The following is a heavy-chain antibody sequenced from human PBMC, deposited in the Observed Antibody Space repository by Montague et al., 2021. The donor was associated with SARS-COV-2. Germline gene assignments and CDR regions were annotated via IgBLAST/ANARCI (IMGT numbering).Heavy chain of an antibody. J-gene: IGHJ6*02. CDR3: AKDLNDYGDGEDYYGMDV. CDR1: GFTFDDYA. Sequence: SRRLSLSASGFTFDDYAMHWVRQAPGKGLEWVSGISWNSGSIGYADSVKGRFTISRDNAKNSLYLQMNSLRAEDTALYYCAKDLNDYGDGEDYYGMDVWGQGTTVTVSS. V-gene: IGHV3-9*01. D-gene: IGHD4-17*01. CDR2: ISWNSGSI.